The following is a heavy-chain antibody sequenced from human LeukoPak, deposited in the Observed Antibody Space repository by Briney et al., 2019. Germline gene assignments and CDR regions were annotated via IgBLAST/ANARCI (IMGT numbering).Heavy chain of an antibody. CDR3: ARLPDYGDYGDDY. Sequence: SLKVSCKASGGTFSSYAISWVRQAPGQGLEWMGGIIPIFGTANYAQKFQGRVTITADESTSTAYMELSSLRSEDTAVYYCARLPDYGDYGDDYWGQGTLVTVSS. CDR1: GGTFSSYA. D-gene: IGHD4-17*01. J-gene: IGHJ4*02. V-gene: IGHV1-69*13. CDR2: IIPIFGTA.